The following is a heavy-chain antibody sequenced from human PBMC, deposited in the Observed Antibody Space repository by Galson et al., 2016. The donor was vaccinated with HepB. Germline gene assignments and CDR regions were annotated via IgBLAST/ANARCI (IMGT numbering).Heavy chain of an antibody. CDR3: AKDGPIIVPGSTDFFYYCMHV. V-gene: IGHV3-30*18. CDR2: ISYDGSNR. J-gene: IGHJ6*02. Sequence: RTPGKGLEWVAVISYDGSNRNYADSVKGRFIISRDNSENTLFLQMNGLTAEDTAVYFCAKDGPIIVPGSTDFFYYCMHVWGQGTTVTV. D-gene: IGHD2/OR15-2a*01.